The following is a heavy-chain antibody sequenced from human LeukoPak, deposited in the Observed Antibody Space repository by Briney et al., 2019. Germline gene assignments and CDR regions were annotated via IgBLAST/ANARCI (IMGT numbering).Heavy chain of an antibody. J-gene: IGHJ5*02. Sequence: GGSLRLSCAASGFTFSSYALSWVRQAPGKGLEWVSSVSGSGAAKYYADSVKGRFTISRDNSKNTLYLQMNSLGAEDTAVYYCAKGGWASPFDPWGQGTLVTVSS. D-gene: IGHD6-19*01. V-gene: IGHV3-23*01. CDR3: AKGGWASPFDP. CDR2: VSGSGAAK. CDR1: GFTFSSYA.